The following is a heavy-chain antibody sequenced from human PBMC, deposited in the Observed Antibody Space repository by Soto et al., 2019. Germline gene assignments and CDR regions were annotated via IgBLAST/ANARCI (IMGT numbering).Heavy chain of an antibody. J-gene: IGHJ6*02. D-gene: IGHD6-6*01. Sequence: GGSLRLSCAASGFTFSSYDMHWVRQATGKGLEWVSAIGTAGDQYYPGSVKGRFTISRENAKNSLYLQMNSLRAGDTAVYYCAREYSSASYSGMDVWGQGTTVTVSS. CDR3: AREYSSASYSGMDV. V-gene: IGHV3-13*05. CDR1: GFTFSSYD. CDR2: IGTAGDQ.